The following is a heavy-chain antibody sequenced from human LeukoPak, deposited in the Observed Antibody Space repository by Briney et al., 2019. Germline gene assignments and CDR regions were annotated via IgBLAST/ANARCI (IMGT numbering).Heavy chain of an antibody. CDR2: ISYDGSNK. J-gene: IGHJ6*03. CDR1: GFTFSSYA. Sequence: GGSLRLSCAASGFTFSSYAMHWVRQAPGKGLEWVAVISYDGSNKYYADSVKGRFTISRDNSKNTLYLQMNSLRAEDTAVYYCARGIGAVPYYYYMDVWGKGTTVTVSS. V-gene: IGHV3-30*04. CDR3: ARGIGAVPYYYYMDV.